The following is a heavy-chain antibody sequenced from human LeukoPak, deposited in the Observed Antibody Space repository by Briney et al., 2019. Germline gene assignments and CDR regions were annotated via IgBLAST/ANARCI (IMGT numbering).Heavy chain of an antibody. Sequence: VASVKVSCKASGYTFTSYGISWVRQAPGQGLEWMGWISAYNGNTNYAQKLQGRVTMTTDTSTSTAYMELRSLRSDDTAVYYCARDDSGSYYDAFDIWGQGTMVTVSS. V-gene: IGHV1-18*01. CDR2: ISAYNGNT. D-gene: IGHD1-26*01. J-gene: IGHJ3*02. CDR1: GYTFTSYG. CDR3: ARDDSGSYYDAFDI.